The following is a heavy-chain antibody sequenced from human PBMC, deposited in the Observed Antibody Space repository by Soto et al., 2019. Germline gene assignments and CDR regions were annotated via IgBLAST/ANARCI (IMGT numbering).Heavy chain of an antibody. Sequence: AAVKVSCKASGYSFTNYDISCVLQSPLQGLDWMGWISPYNGDTNYAQKLQGRVTMTTDTSTSTAYMELRSLRSDDTAVYYCARYCSSTSCDHYFDYWGQGTLVTVSS. D-gene: IGHD2-2*01. CDR1: GYSFTNYD. CDR2: ISPYNGDT. V-gene: IGHV1-18*01. CDR3: ARYCSSTSCDHYFDY. J-gene: IGHJ4*02.